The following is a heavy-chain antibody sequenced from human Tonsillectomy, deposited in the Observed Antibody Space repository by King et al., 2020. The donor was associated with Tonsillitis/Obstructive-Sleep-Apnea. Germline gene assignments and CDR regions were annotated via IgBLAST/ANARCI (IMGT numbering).Heavy chain of an antibody. CDR2: IDWDEAK. D-gene: IGHD1-7*01. J-gene: IGHJ3*02. Sequence: TLKESGPALVKPTQTLTLTCTFSGFSLSGSGMCVTWTRQPPGKALEWLARIDWDEAKYYSTSLKTRLTISKDTSKNQVVLTMTNMDPMDTATYFCARSDANWNYAAFDIWGQGTMVTVSS. CDR3: ARSDANWNYAAFDI. V-gene: IGHV2-70*11. CDR1: GFSLSGSGMC.